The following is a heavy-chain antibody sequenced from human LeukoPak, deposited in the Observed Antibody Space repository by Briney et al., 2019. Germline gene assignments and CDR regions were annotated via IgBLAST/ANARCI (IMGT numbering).Heavy chain of an antibody. CDR3: ARDDSYGYGTDY. CDR2: IYSGGST. CDR1: GFTVSSNY. V-gene: IGHV3-66*01. D-gene: IGHD5-18*01. J-gene: IGHJ4*02. Sequence: GGSLRLSCAASGFTVSSNYMSWVRQAPGKGLEWVSVIYSGGSTYYADPVKGRFTIPRDNSKNTLYLQMNSLRAEDTAVYYCARDDSYGYGTDYWGQGTLVTVSS.